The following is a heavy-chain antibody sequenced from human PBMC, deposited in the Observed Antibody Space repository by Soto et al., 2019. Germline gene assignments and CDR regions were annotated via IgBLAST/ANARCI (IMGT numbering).Heavy chain of an antibody. V-gene: IGHV3-23*01. CDR1: GFTFSGYA. CDR3: AKGFNLHHPSQFDY. Sequence: EVQLLESGGGLVQPGGSLRLSCAASGFTFSGYAMSWVRQAPGKGLQWVSGISGSGDTTWYADSVKGRFTISRDNFMNTLYLQMNSLRAEDTAIYYFAKGFNLHHPSQFDYWGQGILVTVSS. CDR2: ISGSGDTT. J-gene: IGHJ4*02. D-gene: IGHD6-6*01.